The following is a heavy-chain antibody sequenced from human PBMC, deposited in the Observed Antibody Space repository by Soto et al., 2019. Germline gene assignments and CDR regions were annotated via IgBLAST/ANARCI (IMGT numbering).Heavy chain of an antibody. J-gene: IGHJ4*02. CDR1: GFTFSNYA. CDR3: AKDASGSYHDGGGFFDY. D-gene: IGHD1-26*01. V-gene: IGHV3-23*01. Sequence: PGGYLRLSDAVSGFTFSNYAMSWVRPAPGKGLEWVSGISGSGDNTYYADSVKGRFTISRDTSKNTLYLQTNSLRAEDTALYYCAKDASGSYHDGGGFFDYWGQGTLVTVSS. CDR2: ISGSGDNT.